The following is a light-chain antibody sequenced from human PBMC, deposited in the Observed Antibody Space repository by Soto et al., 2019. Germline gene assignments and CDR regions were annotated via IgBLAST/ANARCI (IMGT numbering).Light chain of an antibody. J-gene: IGKJ3*01. Sequence: EVVLTQSPATLSLSPGEGATLSCRASQSVGNYLAWYQQRPGQAPRLLIYDASSRATGIPARFSGSGSGKDFTLTITSLEPEDFGVYYCQQRSNWIFTFGPGTIVDIK. CDR3: QQRSNWIFT. CDR2: DAS. CDR1: QSVGNY. V-gene: IGKV3-11*01.